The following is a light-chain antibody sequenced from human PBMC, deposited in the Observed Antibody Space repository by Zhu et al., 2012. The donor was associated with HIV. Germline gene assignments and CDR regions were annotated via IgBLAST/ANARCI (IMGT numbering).Light chain of an antibody. J-gene: IGKJ4*01. CDR1: RSVRSF. V-gene: IGKV3-11*01. CDR3: QQRSNWPLT. Sequence: IVLTQSPATLSLSPGERATVSCRASRSVRSFLAWYQQKPGQAPRLLIYDTSKRAAGIPARFSGSGSETDFTLTISSLEPEAFALYYCQQRSNWPLTFGGGTKVEIK. CDR2: DTS.